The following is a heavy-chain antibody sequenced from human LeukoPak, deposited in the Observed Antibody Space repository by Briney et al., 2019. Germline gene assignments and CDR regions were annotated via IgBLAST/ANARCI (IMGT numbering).Heavy chain of an antibody. CDR2: INPNSGGT. CDR3: ARDTGWTTYDY. CDR1: GYTFTSYG. D-gene: IGHD3/OR15-3a*01. Sequence: ASVKVSCKASGYTFTSYGVSWVRQAPGQGLEWMGWINPNSGGTNYAQKFQGRVTMTRDTSISTAYMELSRLRSDDTAVYYCARDTGWTTYDYWGQGTLVTVSS. V-gene: IGHV1-2*02. J-gene: IGHJ4*02.